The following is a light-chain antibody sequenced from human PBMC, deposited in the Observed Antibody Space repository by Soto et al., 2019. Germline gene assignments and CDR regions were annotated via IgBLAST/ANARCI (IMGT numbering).Light chain of an antibody. CDR1: SSNIGAGYD. Sequence: QSVLTQSPSVSGAPGQRVTLSCTGSSSNIGAGYDVHWYQQLPGAAPKLLIYDNNNRPSGVPDRFSGSKSGASASLAITGLQAEDEADYYCQSYDTRLSGYVFGNGTKLTV. J-gene: IGLJ1*01. CDR2: DNN. CDR3: QSYDTRLSGYV. V-gene: IGLV1-40*01.